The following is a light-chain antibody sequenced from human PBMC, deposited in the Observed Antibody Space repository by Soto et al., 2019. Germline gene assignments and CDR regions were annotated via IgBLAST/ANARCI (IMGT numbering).Light chain of an antibody. Sequence: EIVLTQSTGTLSLSPGERATLPCRASQSVSSNFLAWYQQKPGQAPRLLIYGASRRATGIPDRFSGSGSGTDFTLTISRLEPKDYALYYCQPSGSSPSTFGLATRPDIK. CDR1: QSVSSNF. J-gene: IGKJ5*01. CDR3: QPSGSSPST. V-gene: IGKV3-20*01. CDR2: GAS.